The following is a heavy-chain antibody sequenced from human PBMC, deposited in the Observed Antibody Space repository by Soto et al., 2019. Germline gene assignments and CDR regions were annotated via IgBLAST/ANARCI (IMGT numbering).Heavy chain of an antibody. J-gene: IGHJ4*01. Sequence: PSETLSLTCTVSGGSISSTSYYWGWIRQHPGKGLEWIGYIYYSGNTYYNPSLKSRVSISVDTSKNQFSLNLTSVTAADTAVFYCARADWSGWIDYWGHGTLVTVSS. V-gene: IGHV4-31*03. CDR1: GGSISSTSYY. CDR3: ARADWSGWIDY. CDR2: IYYSGNT. D-gene: IGHD6-19*01.